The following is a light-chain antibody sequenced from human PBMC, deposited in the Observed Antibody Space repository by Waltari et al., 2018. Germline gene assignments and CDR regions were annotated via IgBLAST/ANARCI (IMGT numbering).Light chain of an antibody. V-gene: IGLV2-14*03. Sequence: QSALTQPASVSGSPGQSLTLPCTGTSSDVGGYNFVPWYQHHPGKAPKLLIYDVNNRPSGVSDRFSGSKSGNTASLTISGLQAEDEADYYCSSYTSSTSVVFGGGTQLTVL. J-gene: IGLJ2*01. CDR3: SSYTSSTSVV. CDR2: DVN. CDR1: SSDVGGYNF.